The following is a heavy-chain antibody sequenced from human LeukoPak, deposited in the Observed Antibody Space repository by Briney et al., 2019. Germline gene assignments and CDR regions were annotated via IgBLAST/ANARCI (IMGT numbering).Heavy chain of an antibody. D-gene: IGHD3-9*01. Sequence: PSETLSLTCTVSGGSITSDHWNWIRQPPGKGLEWIGYMYYSGSAHYNPSLKSRVTISVDTSKNQFSLKLSSVTAADTAVYYCARDPGPVLTGYYAPYYFDYWGQGTLVTVSS. CDR2: MYYSGSA. CDR1: GGSITSDH. CDR3: ARDPGPVLTGYYAPYYFDY. J-gene: IGHJ4*02. V-gene: IGHV4-59*01.